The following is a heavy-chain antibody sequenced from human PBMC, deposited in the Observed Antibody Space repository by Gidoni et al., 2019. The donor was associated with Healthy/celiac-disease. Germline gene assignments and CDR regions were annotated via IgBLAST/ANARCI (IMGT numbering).Heavy chain of an antibody. V-gene: IGHV3-73*01. CDR2: IRSKANGYAT. CDR1: GFTFIASA. J-gene: IGHJ6*02. Sequence: EVQLVESGGGLVQPGGSLKLSCAASGFTFIASAMPWVRQASGKGLEWVGRIRSKANGYATAYAASVKGRFTISRDDSKNTAYLQMNSLKTEDTAVYYCTSAYSSSSVDYYYYGMDVWGQGTTVTVSS. CDR3: TSAYSSSSVDYYYYGMDV. D-gene: IGHD6-6*01.